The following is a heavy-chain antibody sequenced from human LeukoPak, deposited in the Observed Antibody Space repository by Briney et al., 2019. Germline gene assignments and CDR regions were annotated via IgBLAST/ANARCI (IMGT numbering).Heavy chain of an antibody. CDR3: ARMRSYWYFDL. CDR1: GDSISSSSYF. CDR2: SYHTGNT. J-gene: IGHJ2*01. Sequence: SETLSLTCSVSGDSISSSSYFWGWIRQSPGQGLEWIGTSYHTGNTYYNPSLKSRVTISLDTSSNPFSLRLISVIVADTAVYYCARMRSYWYFDLWGRGTLVAVSS. V-gene: IGHV4-39*01.